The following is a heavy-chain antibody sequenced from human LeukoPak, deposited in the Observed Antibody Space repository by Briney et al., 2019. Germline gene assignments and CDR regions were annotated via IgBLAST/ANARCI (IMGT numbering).Heavy chain of an antibody. V-gene: IGHV4-34*01. J-gene: IGHJ4*02. CDR2: INHSGGT. CDR1: GGSFSGYY. D-gene: IGHD6-13*01. CDR3: ARLQYSSSWEGFDY. Sequence: PSETLSLTCAVYGGSFSGYYWSRIRQPPGKGLEWIGEINHSGGTNYNPSLKSRVTISVDTSKNQFSLKLSSVTAADTAVYYCARLQYSSSWEGFDYWGQGTLVTVSS.